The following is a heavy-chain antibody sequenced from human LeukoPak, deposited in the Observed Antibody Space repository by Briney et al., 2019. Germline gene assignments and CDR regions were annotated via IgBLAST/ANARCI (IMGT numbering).Heavy chain of an antibody. CDR2: IYYSGTT. D-gene: IGHD6-13*01. J-gene: IGHJ4*02. Sequence: PSETLSLTCTVSGGPISSYYWSWIRQPPGKGLEWIGYIYYSGTTNYNPSLKSRVTIAVDTSKNQFSLKLSSVTAADTAVYYCARGVYIAAAQYGYWGQGTLVTVSS. V-gene: IGHV4-59*01. CDR1: GGPISSYY. CDR3: ARGVYIAAAQYGY.